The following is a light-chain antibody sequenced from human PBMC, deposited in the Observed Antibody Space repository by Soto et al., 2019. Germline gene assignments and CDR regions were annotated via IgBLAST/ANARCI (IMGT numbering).Light chain of an antibody. J-gene: IGKJ5*01. V-gene: IGKV1-33*01. CDR2: DAS. CDR3: QHYGNLPIT. CDR1: QDISNS. Sequence: DIQMTQSPSSLSASVGDRVTITCQASQDISNSLNWYQQKPGRAPKLLIYDASNLETGVPSRFSGSRSGTDFSFTIISLQPEDVATYYCQHYGNLPITFGQGTRLEIK.